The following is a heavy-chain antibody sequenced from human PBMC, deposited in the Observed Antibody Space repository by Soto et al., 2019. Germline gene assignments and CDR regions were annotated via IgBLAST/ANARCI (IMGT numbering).Heavy chain of an antibody. J-gene: IGHJ6*02. V-gene: IGHV1-69*13. Sequence: SVKVSCKASGHTFINFFIQWVRQAPGQGLEWMGGIIPIFGTANYAQKFQGRVTITADESTSTAYMELSSLRSEDTAVYYCARDSGDPPNPHYYYGMDVWGQGTTVTVSS. D-gene: IGHD2-21*02. CDR2: IIPIFGTA. CDR3: ARDSGDPPNPHYYYGMDV. CDR1: GHTFINFF.